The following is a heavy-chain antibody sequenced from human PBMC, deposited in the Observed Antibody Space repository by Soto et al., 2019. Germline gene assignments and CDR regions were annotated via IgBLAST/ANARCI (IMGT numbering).Heavy chain of an antibody. CDR1: GFTFSSYS. CDR3: AREEGLLNWFDP. CDR2: ISSSSSNI. D-gene: IGHD1-26*01. V-gene: IGHV3-48*01. J-gene: IGHJ5*02. Sequence: EVQLVESGGGLVQPGGSLRLSCAASGFTFSSYSMNWVRQAPGKGLEWVSYISSSSSNIYYADSVKGRFTISRANAKNSLYLQMNSPRAEETAVYYCAREEGLLNWFDPWGQGTLVTVSS.